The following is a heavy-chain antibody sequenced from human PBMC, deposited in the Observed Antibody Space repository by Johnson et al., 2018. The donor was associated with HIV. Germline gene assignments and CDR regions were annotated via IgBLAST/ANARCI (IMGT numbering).Heavy chain of an antibody. CDR1: GFTFSSYA. V-gene: IGHV3-23*04. CDR2: ISVSGGST. CDR3: ARVGPGHAFDI. Sequence: VQLVESGGGVVQPGRSLRLSCAASGFTFSSYALYWVRQVPGKGLEWVSAISVSGGSTYYAVSVKGRFTISSDNSNNPLSLQMNSLRAEDTALYSCARVGPGHAFDIWGQGTMVTVSS. J-gene: IGHJ3*02.